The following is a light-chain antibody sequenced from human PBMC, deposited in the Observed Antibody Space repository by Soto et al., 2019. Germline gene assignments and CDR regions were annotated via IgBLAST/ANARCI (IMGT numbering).Light chain of an antibody. CDR1: SSNIGNNY. CDR2: ENN. V-gene: IGLV1-51*02. CDR3: GTWYSSLSAPDV. Sequence: QSVLTQPPSVSAAPGQKVTISCSGSSSNIGNNYVSWYQQLPGTTPKLLIFENNKRPSGIPDRFSCSKSGTSATLGITGRQTGDEANDYCGTWYSSLSAPDVFGTGTTLTVL. J-gene: IGLJ1*01.